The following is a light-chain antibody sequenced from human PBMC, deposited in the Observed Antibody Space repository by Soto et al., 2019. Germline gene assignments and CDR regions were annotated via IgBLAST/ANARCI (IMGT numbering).Light chain of an antibody. CDR1: QSVGSTY. Sequence: LNKGESVDLCCRARQSVGSTYLAWYQHKPGQAPRLLIYDTSTRATGIPDRFSGSGSGTDFTLTISRLEPEDFAVYYCQQYGSSGTFCLGTKVDIK. V-gene: IGKV3-20*01. CDR3: QQYGSSGT. CDR2: DTS. J-gene: IGKJ1*01.